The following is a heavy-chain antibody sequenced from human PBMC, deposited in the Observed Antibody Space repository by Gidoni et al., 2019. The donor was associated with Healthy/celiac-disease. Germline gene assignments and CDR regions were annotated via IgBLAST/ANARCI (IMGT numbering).Heavy chain of an antibody. CDR2: IKQDGSEK. CDR3: ARMGGWLVEDWFDP. CDR1: GFTFSSDW. Sequence: EVQLVESGGGLVQPGGSLRLSCAASGFTFSSDWMSWVRQAPGKGLEGVANIKQDGSEKYYVDSVKGRFTISRDNAKNSLYLQMNSLRAEDTAVYYCARMGGWLVEDWFDPWGQGTLVTVSS. D-gene: IGHD6-19*01. J-gene: IGHJ5*02. V-gene: IGHV3-7*03.